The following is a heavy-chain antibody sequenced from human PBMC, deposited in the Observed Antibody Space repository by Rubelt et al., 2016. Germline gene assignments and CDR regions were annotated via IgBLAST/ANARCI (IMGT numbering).Heavy chain of an antibody. J-gene: IGHJ4*02. CDR1: GFTFSAYN. Sequence: QVQLVESGGGVVQPGRSLRLSCAASGFTFSAYNMNWVRQALGKGLEWVSYISSSSIYTNYADSGKGRFTISRDNAKNSLYLQMNSLRAEDTAVYYCARDRSPWVYWGQGTLVTVSS. CDR3: ARDRSPWVY. V-gene: IGHV3-11*05. CDR2: ISSSSIYT. D-gene: IGHD1-26*01.